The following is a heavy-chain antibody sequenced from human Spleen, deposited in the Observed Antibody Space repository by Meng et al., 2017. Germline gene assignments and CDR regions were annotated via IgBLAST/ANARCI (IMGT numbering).Heavy chain of an antibody. J-gene: IGHJ4*02. V-gene: IGHV4-34*01. CDR1: GGSFSDYY. Sequence: VQHQRWGVGLLKPSETLSLTCVVSGGSFSDYYWSWIRQPPGKGLEWIGEINHSGSTNYNPSLESRATISVDTSKNQFSLKLSSVTAADTAVYYCARIGPDYFDTSGSSGWGQGTLVTVSS. CDR3: ARIGPDYFDTSGSSG. CDR2: INHSGST. D-gene: IGHD3-22*01.